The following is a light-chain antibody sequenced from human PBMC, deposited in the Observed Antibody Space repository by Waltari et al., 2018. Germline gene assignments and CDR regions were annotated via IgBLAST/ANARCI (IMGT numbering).Light chain of an antibody. V-gene: IGKV1-39*01. Sequence: DIQMTQSPSSLSASVGDRVTITCRASQRISTYLNWYQQKPGKAPKLLIYAASSLKSGVPSRFSGSGSGTDFTLTISSLQPEDFATYYCQQSYSTSWTFGQGTKVEIK. CDR2: AAS. CDR3: QQSYSTSWT. J-gene: IGKJ1*01. CDR1: QRISTY.